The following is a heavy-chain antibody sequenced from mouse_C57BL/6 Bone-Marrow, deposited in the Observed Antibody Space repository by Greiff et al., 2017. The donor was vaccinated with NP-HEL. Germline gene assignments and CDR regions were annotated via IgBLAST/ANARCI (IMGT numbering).Heavy chain of an antibody. CDR1: GYTFTSYW. D-gene: IGHD2-3*01. CDR2: IDPSDSYT. Sequence: QVQLQQPGAELVMPGASVKLSCKASGYTFTSYWMHWVKQRPGQGLEWIGEIDPSDSYTNYNHKFKGKSTLTVDKSSSTAYMQLSSLTSEDSAVYYCARWLLPWGTGTTVTVSS. CDR3: ARWLLP. V-gene: IGHV1-69*01. J-gene: IGHJ1*03.